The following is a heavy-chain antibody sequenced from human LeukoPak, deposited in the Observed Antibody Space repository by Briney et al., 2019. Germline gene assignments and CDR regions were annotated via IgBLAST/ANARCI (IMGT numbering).Heavy chain of an antibody. CDR2: IYYSGST. CDR1: GGSISSSSYY. Sequence: SETLSLTCTVSGGSISSSSYYWGWIRQPPGKGLEWIGSIYYSGSTYYNPSLKSRVTISVDTSKNQFSLKLSSVTAADTAVYYCARHRAGQTRYYFDFWGQGTPVTVSS. V-gene: IGHV4-39*01. J-gene: IGHJ4*02. CDR3: ARHRAGQTRYYFDF. D-gene: IGHD6-19*01.